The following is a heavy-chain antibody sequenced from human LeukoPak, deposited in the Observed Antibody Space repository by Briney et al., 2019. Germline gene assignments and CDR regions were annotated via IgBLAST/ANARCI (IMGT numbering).Heavy chain of an antibody. CDR1: GGSISSDS. D-gene: IGHD6-13*01. V-gene: IGHV4-59*08. CDR2: IHHRGST. CDR3: ARRGSSWSYFDF. Sequence: SETLSLTCIVYGGSISSDSWSWIRQPPGRVLEWIAYIHHRGSTKYNHSLKSRVTISVDTSKSQFSLKLSSVTAADTAVYYCARRGSSWSYFDFWGQGTLVTVSS. J-gene: IGHJ4*02.